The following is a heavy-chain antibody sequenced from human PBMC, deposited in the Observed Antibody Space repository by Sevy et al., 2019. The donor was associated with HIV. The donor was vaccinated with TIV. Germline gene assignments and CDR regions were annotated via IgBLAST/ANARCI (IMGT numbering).Heavy chain of an antibody. CDR2: ISDRSDTI. D-gene: IGHD2-15*01. CDR1: GFIFSNYY. CDR3: ARLCDRYCSGSSCYYGYFFDY. V-gene: IGHV3-48*01. Sequence: GGSLRLSCAASGFIFSNYYMTWVRQAPGKGLEWVSYISDRSDTISYADSVKGRFTISRDNAKNALYLQMSSLRGEDTAVYYCARLCDRYCSGSSCYYGYFFDYWGQGTLVTVSS. J-gene: IGHJ4*02.